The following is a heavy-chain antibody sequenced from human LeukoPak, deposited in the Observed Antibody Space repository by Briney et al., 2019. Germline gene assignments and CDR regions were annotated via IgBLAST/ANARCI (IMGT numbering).Heavy chain of an antibody. Sequence: GGSLRLSCAASGFTFDDYGMSWVRQAPGKGLEWVSGINWNGGSTGYADSVKGRFTISRDNAKNSLYLQMNSLRAEDTAFYYCARHRRYSSGWYSGFDPWGQGTLVTVSS. CDR2: INWNGGST. D-gene: IGHD6-19*01. V-gene: IGHV3-20*04. CDR1: GFTFDDYG. J-gene: IGHJ5*02. CDR3: ARHRRYSSGWYSGFDP.